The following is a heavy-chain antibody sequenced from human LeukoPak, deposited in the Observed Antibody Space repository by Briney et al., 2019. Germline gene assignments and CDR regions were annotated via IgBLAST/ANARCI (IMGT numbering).Heavy chain of an antibody. D-gene: IGHD1-26*01. Sequence: GGSLRLSCAAFGFTFSSYSMNWVRQAPGKGREWFSYISSRSSTTYYADSVKGRFTISRDNAKNSLYLQMNSLRAEDTAVYYCARDSGVGASVRNWFDPWGQGTLVTVSS. J-gene: IGHJ5*02. CDR1: GFTFSSYS. CDR3: ARDSGVGASVRNWFDP. V-gene: IGHV3-48*01. CDR2: ISSRSSTT.